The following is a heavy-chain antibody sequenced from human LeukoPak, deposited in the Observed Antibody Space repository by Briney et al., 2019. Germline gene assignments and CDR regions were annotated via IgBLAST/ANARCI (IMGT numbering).Heavy chain of an antibody. CDR2: IRYDGSNK. CDR3: ATYYYDSSGYNWFDP. CDR1: GFTVSSNY. D-gene: IGHD3-22*01. V-gene: IGHV3-30*02. J-gene: IGHJ5*02. Sequence: GGSLRLSYVASGFTVSSNYMSWVRQAPGKGLEWVAFIRYDGSNKYYADSVKGRFTISRDNSKNTLYLQMNSLRAEDTAVYYCATYYYDSSGYNWFDPWGQGTLVTVSS.